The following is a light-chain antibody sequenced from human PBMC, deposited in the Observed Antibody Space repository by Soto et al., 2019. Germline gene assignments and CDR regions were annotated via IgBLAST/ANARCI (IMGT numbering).Light chain of an antibody. J-gene: IGKJ1*01. V-gene: IGKV1-13*02. Sequence: IQMTQSPSSLSASVGDRVTITCQASQNINNYLNWYQQKPGKAPKLLIYDASSLQSGVPSRFSGSGSGTDFTLTISSLQPEDFATYYCQQLNSYPWTFGQGTKVDIK. CDR1: QNINNY. CDR3: QQLNSYPWT. CDR2: DAS.